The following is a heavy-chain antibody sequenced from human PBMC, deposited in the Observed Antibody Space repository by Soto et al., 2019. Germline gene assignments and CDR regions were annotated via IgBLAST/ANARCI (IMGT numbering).Heavy chain of an antibody. CDR2: IYHGGSL. CDR1: GDSISSSNW. V-gene: IGHV4-4*02. D-gene: IGHD2-15*01. Sequence: QVQLQESGPGLVKPSGTLSLTCVVSGDSISSSNWCSWVRQSPGKGLEWIGEIYHGGSLNYNPSLESRLTISVDTSKNQFSLKLTSVTAADTAMYYCTLGGGGNDYWGQGTLVTVSS. CDR3: TLGGGGNDY. J-gene: IGHJ4*02.